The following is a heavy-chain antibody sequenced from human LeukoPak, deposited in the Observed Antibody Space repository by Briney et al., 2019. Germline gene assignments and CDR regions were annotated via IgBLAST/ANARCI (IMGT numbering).Heavy chain of an antibody. CDR3: ARYYYDCSGYSDY. D-gene: IGHD3-22*01. CDR2: IYYSGST. J-gene: IGHJ4*02. CDR1: GGSISSSSYY. Sequence: SETLSLTCTVSGGSISSSSYYWGWIRQPPGKGLEWIGSIYYSGSTYYNPSLKSRVTISVDTSKNQFSLKLSSVTAADTAVYYCARYYYDCSGYSDYWGQGTLVTVSS. V-gene: IGHV4-39*01.